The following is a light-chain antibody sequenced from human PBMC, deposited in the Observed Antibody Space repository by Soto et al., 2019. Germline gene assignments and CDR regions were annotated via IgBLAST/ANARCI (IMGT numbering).Light chain of an antibody. CDR3: QQYYDWPIT. V-gene: IGKV3-15*01. CDR1: QSVSSN. CDR2: GAS. J-gene: IGKJ5*01. Sequence: EIVMTQSPATLPVSPGERATLSCRASQSVSSNLAWYQQKPGQAPRFLIYGASTRATGIPARFSGSGSGTDFALTISSLQSEDFAIYYCQQYYDWPITFGQGTRLEI.